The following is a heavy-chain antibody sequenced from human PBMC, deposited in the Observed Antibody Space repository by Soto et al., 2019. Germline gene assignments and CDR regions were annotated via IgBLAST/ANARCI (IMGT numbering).Heavy chain of an antibody. CDR2: ISGSGGST. Sequence: EVQLLESGGGLVQPGGSLRLSCAASGFTFSSYAMSWVRQAPGKGLEWVSAISGSGGSTYYADSVKGRFTISRDNSKNTLYLQMNSLRYEDTAVYYCAKVGIAVAGTKYYFDYWGQGTLVTVSS. J-gene: IGHJ4*02. CDR1: GFTFSSYA. V-gene: IGHV3-23*01. D-gene: IGHD6-19*01. CDR3: AKVGIAVAGTKYYFDY.